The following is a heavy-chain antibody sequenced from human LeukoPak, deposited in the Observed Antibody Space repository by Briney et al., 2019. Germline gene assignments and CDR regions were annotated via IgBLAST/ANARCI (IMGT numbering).Heavy chain of an antibody. J-gene: IGHJ6*02. Sequence: AASVKVSCKASGGTFSSYAISWVRQAPGQGLEWMGGIIPIFGTANYAQKFQGRVTITADESTSTAYMELSSLRSEDTAVYYCARVGSGPHGYYYYGMDVWGQGTTVTVSS. V-gene: IGHV1-69*13. CDR2: IIPIFGTA. CDR1: GGTFSSYA. D-gene: IGHD3-10*01. CDR3: ARVGSGPHGYYYYGMDV.